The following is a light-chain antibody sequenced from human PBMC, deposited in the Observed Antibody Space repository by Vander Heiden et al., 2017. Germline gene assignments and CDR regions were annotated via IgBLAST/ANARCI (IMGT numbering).Light chain of an antibody. CDR3: QQYNNWPQT. CDR2: GAS. CDR1: QSVSSN. V-gene: IGKV3-15*01. J-gene: IGKJ1*01. Sequence: ESVMTQSPATLSVYRGERATLSSKASQSVSSNLAWYQQKPGQAPRLLIYGASTRATGIPARFSGSGSGTEFTLTISSLQSEDFAVYYCQQYNNWPQTFGQGTKVEIK.